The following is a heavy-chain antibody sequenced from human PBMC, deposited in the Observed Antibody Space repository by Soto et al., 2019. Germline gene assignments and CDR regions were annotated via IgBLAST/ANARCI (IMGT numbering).Heavy chain of an antibody. CDR2: IYHSGST. J-gene: IGHJ6*02. CDR3: ARVLTGTTLGYGMDV. D-gene: IGHD1-7*01. CDR1: GGSISSGGYS. V-gene: IGHV4-30-2*01. Sequence: PSETLSLTCAVSGGSISSGGYSWSWIRQPPGRGLEWIGYIYHSGSTYYNPSLKSRVTISVDRSKSQFSLKLSSVTAADTAVYYCARVLTGTTLGYGMDVWGQGTTVTVSS.